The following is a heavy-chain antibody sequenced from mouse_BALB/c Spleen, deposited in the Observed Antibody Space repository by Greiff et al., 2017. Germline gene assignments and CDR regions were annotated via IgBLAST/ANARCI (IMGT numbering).Heavy chain of an antibody. Sequence: EVKLMESGPSLVKPSQTLSLTCSVTGDSITSGYWNWIRKFPGNKLEYMGYISYSGSTYYNPSLKSRISITRDTSKNQYYLQLNSVTTEDTATYYCANYYGSSSLGFAYWGQGTLVTVSA. CDR3: ANYYGSSSLGFAY. CDR1: GDSITSGY. J-gene: IGHJ3*01. V-gene: IGHV3-8*02. CDR2: ISYSGST. D-gene: IGHD1-1*01.